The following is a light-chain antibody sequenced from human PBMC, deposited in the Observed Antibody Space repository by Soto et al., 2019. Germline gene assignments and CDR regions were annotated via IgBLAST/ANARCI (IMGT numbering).Light chain of an antibody. J-gene: IGKJ1*01. CDR1: QSVSSSY. CDR3: QQYDSSQWT. Sequence: EIVLKQSPGTLSLSPGERATLSCRASQSVSSSYLAWYQQKPGQAPKFLIYGVSSRATGIPDRFSGSGSGTDFTLTISRLEPEDFAVYYCQQYDSSQWTFGQGTKVEIK. V-gene: IGKV3-20*01. CDR2: GVS.